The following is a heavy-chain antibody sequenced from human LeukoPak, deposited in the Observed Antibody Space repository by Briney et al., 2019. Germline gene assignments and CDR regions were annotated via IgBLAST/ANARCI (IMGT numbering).Heavy chain of an antibody. CDR2: IYHSGST. CDR3: ARGLCDSSGYWYNWFDP. V-gene: IGHV4-38-2*02. J-gene: IGHJ5*02. CDR1: GYSISSGYY. D-gene: IGHD3-22*01. Sequence: SGTLSLTCTVSGYSISSGYYWGWIRQPPGKGLEWIGSIYHSGSTYYNPSLRSRVTISVDTSKNQFSLKLSSVTAADTAVYYCARGLCDSSGYWYNWFDPWGQGTLVTVSS.